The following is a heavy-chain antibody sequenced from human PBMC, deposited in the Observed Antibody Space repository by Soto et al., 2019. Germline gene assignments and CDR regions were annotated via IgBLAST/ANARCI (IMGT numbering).Heavy chain of an antibody. CDR2: INPNGGST. CDR1: SCS. Sequence: SCSRWWVRHDPGNGLEWMGIINPNGGSTRFAQTFQCRITMTTDTSTTTVYMELRSLRSEDTAVYYCARSSCGVVGIIREGTNWLALLVQ. D-gene: IGHD2-21*01. CDR3: ARSSCGVVGIIREGTNWLAL. J-gene: IGHJ5*02. V-gene: IGHV1-46*01.